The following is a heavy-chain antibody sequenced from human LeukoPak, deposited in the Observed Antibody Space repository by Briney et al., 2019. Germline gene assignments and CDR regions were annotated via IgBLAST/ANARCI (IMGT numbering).Heavy chain of an antibody. V-gene: IGHV3-48*03. CDR1: GFTFSSYE. J-gene: IGHJ6*04. CDR3: ARDKTYYDSSGYFFGGPDV. D-gene: IGHD3-22*01. CDR2: ISSSGSTI. Sequence: GGSLRLSCAASGFTFSSYEMNWVRQAPGKGLEWVSYISSSGSTIYYADSVKGRFTISRDNAKNSLYLQMNSLRAEDTAVYYCARDKTYYDSSGYFFGGPDVWGKGTTVTISS.